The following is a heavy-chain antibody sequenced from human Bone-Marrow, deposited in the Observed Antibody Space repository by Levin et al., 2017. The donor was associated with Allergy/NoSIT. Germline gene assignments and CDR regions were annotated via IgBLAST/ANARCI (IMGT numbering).Heavy chain of an antibody. CDR2: ISSSSSTI. Sequence: RTGGSLRLSCAASGFTFSSYSMNWVRQAPGKGLEWVSYISSSSSTIYYADSVKGRFTISRDNAKNSLYLQMNSLRAEDTAVYYCARVVPMSENYDYVWGSSFDYWGQGTLVTVSS. V-gene: IGHV3-48*04. CDR3: ARVVPMSENYDYVWGSSFDY. J-gene: IGHJ4*02. CDR1: GFTFSSYS. D-gene: IGHD3-16*01.